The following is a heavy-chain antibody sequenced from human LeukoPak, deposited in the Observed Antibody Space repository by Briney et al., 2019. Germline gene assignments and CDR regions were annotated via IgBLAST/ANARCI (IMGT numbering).Heavy chain of an antibody. J-gene: IGHJ4*02. CDR2: LQSGGSST. V-gene: IGHV3-74*01. CDR3: VRGAPFDF. Sequence: PGGSLRLSCAASGLSFGSHWMHWVRRAPGKGLVWVSRLQSGGSSTEYADSVRGRFTISRDNAKNMVFLQMYSLRAEDRAIYYCVRGAPFDFWGQGTLVTVSS. CDR1: GLSFGSHW.